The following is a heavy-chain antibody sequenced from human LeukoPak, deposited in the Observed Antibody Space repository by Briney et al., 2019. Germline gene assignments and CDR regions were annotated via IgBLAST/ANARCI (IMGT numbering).Heavy chain of an antibody. CDR2: IYHSGST. Sequence: PSETLSLTCAVSGASISSPNWWSWVRQPPGKGLEWIGEIYHSGSTNHNPSLESRATISVDKSKNQFSLKLNSVTAADTAVYYCARAYYYYMDVWGKGTTVTISS. CDR3: ARAYYYYMDV. J-gene: IGHJ6*03. CDR1: GASISSPNW. V-gene: IGHV4-4*02.